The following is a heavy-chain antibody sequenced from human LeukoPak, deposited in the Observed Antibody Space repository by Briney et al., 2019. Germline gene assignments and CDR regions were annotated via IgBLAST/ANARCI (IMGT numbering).Heavy chain of an antibody. J-gene: IGHJ4*02. V-gene: IGHV4-38-2*02. CDR2: IFHSGSS. CDR1: GYSISSGYY. CDR3: ARARTNLGDYDY. Sequence: SETLSLTCTVSGYSISSGYYWGWIRQPPGKGLEWIGNIFHSGSSYYNPSLESRVTMSTATSKNQFSLRLISVTAADTAVYYCARARTNLGDYDYWGQGTLVTVSS. D-gene: IGHD4-17*01.